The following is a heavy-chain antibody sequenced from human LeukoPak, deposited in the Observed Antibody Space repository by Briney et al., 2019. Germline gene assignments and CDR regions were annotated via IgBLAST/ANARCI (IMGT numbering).Heavy chain of an antibody. CDR1: GYTFNDYD. CDR3: ASGGDGYSLDA. Sequence: ASVKVSCKASGYTFNDYDMNWVRQAPGQGLEWMGIINPSGGGASYAQKFQGRVTMTRDTSTSTVYMELSSLTSEDTAVYYCASGGDGYSLDAWGQGTLVTVSS. V-gene: IGHV1-46*02. D-gene: IGHD5-24*01. CDR2: INPSGGGA. J-gene: IGHJ5*02.